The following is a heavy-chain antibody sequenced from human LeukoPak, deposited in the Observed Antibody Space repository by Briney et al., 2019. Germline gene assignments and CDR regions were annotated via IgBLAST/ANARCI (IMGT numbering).Heavy chain of an antibody. CDR1: GFTFSSYW. Sequence: HPGGSLRLSCAASGFTFSSYWMHWVRQAPGKGLVWVSRINSDGSSTSYADSVKGRFTISRDNAKNTLYLQMNSLRAEDTAVYYCARGYCGGDCYPDYWGQGTLVTVSS. CDR3: ARGYCGGDCYPDY. V-gene: IGHV3-74*01. D-gene: IGHD2-21*02. CDR2: INSDGSST. J-gene: IGHJ4*02.